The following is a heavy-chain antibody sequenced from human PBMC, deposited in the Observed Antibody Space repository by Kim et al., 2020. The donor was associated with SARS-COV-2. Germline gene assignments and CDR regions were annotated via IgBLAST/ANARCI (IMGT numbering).Heavy chain of an antibody. V-gene: IGHV5-10-1*01. J-gene: IGHJ6*02. Sequence: GESLKISCKGSGYSFTSYWISWVRQMPGKGLEWMGRIDPSDSYTNYSPSFQGHVTISADKSISTAYLQWSSLKASDTAMYYCARLVRIASAGTYGKTHYGMDVWGQGTTVTVSS. CDR2: IDPSDSYT. D-gene: IGHD6-13*01. CDR1: GYSFTSYW. CDR3: ARLVRIASAGTYGKTHYGMDV.